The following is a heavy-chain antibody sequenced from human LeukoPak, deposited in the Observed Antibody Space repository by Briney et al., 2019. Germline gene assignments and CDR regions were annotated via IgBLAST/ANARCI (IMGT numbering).Heavy chain of an antibody. J-gene: IGHJ4*02. Sequence: SETLSLTCTVSGGSISTYYWSWLWQPPGKGLEWLGFIYYSGSANYNPSLKRRVTISVDTSKNHFSLKLSSVTAADTAVYYCARYPFDGYNYYFDYWGQGTLVTVSS. CDR3: ARYPFDGYNYYFDY. V-gene: IGHV4-59*01. CDR2: IYYSGSA. D-gene: IGHD5-24*01. CDR1: GGSISTYY.